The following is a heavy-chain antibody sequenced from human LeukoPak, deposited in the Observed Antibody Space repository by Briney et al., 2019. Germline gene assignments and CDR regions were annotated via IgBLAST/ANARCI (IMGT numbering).Heavy chain of an antibody. V-gene: IGHV1-46*01. CDR2: INPSGGST. J-gene: IGHJ4*02. CDR3: ARDPRNYYDSSGYPDDY. CDR1: GYTFTGYY. Sequence: VASVKVSCKASGYTFTGYYMHWVRQAPGQGLEWMGIINPSGGSTSYAQKFQGRVTMTRDTSTSTVYMELSSLRSEDTAVYYCARDPRNYYDSSGYPDDYWGQGTLVTVSS. D-gene: IGHD3-22*01.